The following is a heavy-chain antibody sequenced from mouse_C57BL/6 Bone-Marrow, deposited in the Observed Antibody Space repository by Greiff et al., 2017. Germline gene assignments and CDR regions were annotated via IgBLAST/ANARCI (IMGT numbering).Heavy chain of an antibody. Sequence: EVKLVESGGGLVQPKGSLKLSCAASGFSFNPYAMNWVRQAPGKGLEWVARIRSKSNNYATYYADSVKDRFTISRDDSESMLYLQMNNLKTEDTAMYYCVRGYYAMDYWGQGTSVTVSS. CDR3: VRGYYAMDY. CDR1: GFSFNPYA. J-gene: IGHJ4*01. V-gene: IGHV10-1*01. CDR2: IRSKSNNYAT.